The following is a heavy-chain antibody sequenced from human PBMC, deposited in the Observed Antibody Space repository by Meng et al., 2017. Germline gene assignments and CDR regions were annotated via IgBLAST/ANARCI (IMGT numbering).Heavy chain of an antibody. Sequence: ASVKVSRKASGYTFSSYGISWVRQAPGQGLEWMGWISAYNGNTNYALTLQGRVTMTTDTSTATAYMELRSLRSDDTAVYYCARDTYHYGAGTSLYVVSSAMDVWGQGTTVTVSS. D-gene: IGHD3-10*01. CDR3: ARDTYHYGAGTSLYVVSSAMDV. V-gene: IGHV1-18*01. J-gene: IGHJ6*02. CDR2: ISAYNGNT. CDR1: GYTFSSYG.